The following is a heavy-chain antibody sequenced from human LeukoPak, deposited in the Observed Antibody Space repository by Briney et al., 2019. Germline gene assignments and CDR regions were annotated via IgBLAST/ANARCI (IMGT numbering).Heavy chain of an antibody. Sequence: GGSLRLSCAASGFTFRSYWMHWVRQAPGKGLVWVSRISSDGSTINYADTVKGRFTISRDNAKNSLYLQMNSLRAEDTAVYYCARERGWYSSGWYSRIDYWGQGTLVTVSS. V-gene: IGHV3-74*01. CDR2: ISSDGSTI. D-gene: IGHD6-19*01. J-gene: IGHJ4*02. CDR1: GFTFRSYW. CDR3: ARERGWYSSGWYSRIDY.